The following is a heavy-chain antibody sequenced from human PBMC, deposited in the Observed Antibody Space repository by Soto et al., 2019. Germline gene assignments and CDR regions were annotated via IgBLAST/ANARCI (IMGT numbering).Heavy chain of an antibody. Sequence: SETLSLTCTVSGGSISSYYWSWIRQPPGKGLEWIGYIYYSGSTNYNPSLKSRVTISVDTSKNQFSLKLSSVTAADTAVYYCARDFYDFWSGPRFDPWGQGTLDTVSS. CDR3: ARDFYDFWSGPRFDP. V-gene: IGHV4-59*01. D-gene: IGHD3-3*01. CDR1: GGSISSYY. J-gene: IGHJ5*02. CDR2: IYYSGST.